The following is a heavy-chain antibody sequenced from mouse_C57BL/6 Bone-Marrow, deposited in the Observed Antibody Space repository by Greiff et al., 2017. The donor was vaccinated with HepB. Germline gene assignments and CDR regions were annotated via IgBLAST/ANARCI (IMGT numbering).Heavy chain of an antibody. CDR3: AREDYGSTMDY. CDR2: INYDGSST. CDR1: GFTFSDYY. V-gene: IGHV5-16*01. Sequence: EVKVVESEGGLVQPGSSMKLSCTASGFTFSDYYMAWVRQVPEKGLEWVANINYDGSSTYYLDSLKSRFIISRDNAKNILYLQMSSLKSEDTATYYCAREDYGSTMDYWGQGTSVTVSS. D-gene: IGHD1-1*01. J-gene: IGHJ4*01.